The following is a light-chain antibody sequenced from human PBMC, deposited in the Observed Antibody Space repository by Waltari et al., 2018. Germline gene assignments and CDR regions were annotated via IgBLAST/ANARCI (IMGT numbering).Light chain of an antibody. CDR2: DAS. Sequence: EIVLTQSPATLSLSPGERATLSCRTSQSVGGYLAWYQQKPGQAPRLLIFDASNRATGIQARFSGSGSGTDFTLTISSLEAEDFAIYYCQQRNKWPPHTFGQGTKLEIK. V-gene: IGKV3-11*01. CDR1: QSVGGY. J-gene: IGKJ2*01. CDR3: QQRNKWPPHT.